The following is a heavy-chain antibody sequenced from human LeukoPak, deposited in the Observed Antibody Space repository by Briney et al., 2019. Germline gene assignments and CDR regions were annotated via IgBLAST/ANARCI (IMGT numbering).Heavy chain of an antibody. D-gene: IGHD6-13*01. J-gene: IGHJ4*02. Sequence: SETLSLTCAVYGGSFSGYYWSWIRQPPGKGLEWIGEINHSGSTNYNPSLKSRVTISVDTSKNQFSLKLSSVTAADTAVYYCARRGSWYKVSRSFDYWGQGTLVTVSS. CDR3: ARRGSWYKVSRSFDY. V-gene: IGHV4-34*01. CDR1: GGSFSGYY. CDR2: INHSGST.